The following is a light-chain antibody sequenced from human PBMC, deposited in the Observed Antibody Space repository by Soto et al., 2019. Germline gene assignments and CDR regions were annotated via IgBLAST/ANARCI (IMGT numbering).Light chain of an antibody. V-gene: IGLV2-8*01. CDR2: EVS. J-gene: IGLJ1*01. CDR1: SSDVGGYNY. Sequence: QSALTQPPSASGSPGQSVTISCTGTSSDVGGYNYVSWYQQYPGKAPKLMTYEVSKRPSGVPDRFSGSKSGNTASLTVSGLQAEDEADYYCSSYAGSKGVFGTGTKVTVL. CDR3: SSYAGSKGV.